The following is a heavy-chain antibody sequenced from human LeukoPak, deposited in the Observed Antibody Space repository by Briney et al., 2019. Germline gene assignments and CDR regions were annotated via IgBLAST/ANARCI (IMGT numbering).Heavy chain of an antibody. CDR2: IYYSGST. V-gene: IGHV4-59*12. Sequence: PSETLSLTCTVSGGSISSYYWSWIRQPPGKGLEWIGYIYYSGSTNYNPSLKSRVTISVDTSKNQFSLKLSSVTAADTAVYYCARDRDSSTWYSYFDYWGQGTLVTVPS. CDR3: ARDRDSSTWYSYFDY. CDR1: GGSISSYY. D-gene: IGHD6-13*01. J-gene: IGHJ4*02.